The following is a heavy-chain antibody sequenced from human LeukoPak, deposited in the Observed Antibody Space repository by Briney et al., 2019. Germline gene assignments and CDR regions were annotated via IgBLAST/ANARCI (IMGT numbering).Heavy chain of an antibody. CDR1: DRSISSSSYY. V-gene: IGHV4-39*01. CDR2: IYYSGST. D-gene: IGHD6-19*01. Sequence: SETLSLTCTVSDRSISSSSYYWGWIRQPPGKGLEWIGSIYYSGSTYYNPSLKSRVTISVDTSKNQFSLKLSAVTAADTAVYYCAGSGWYGDYWGQGTLVTVSS. CDR3: AGSGWYGDY. J-gene: IGHJ4*02.